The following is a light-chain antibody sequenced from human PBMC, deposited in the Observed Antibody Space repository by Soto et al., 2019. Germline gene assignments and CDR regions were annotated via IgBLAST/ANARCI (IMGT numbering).Light chain of an antibody. Sequence: QSVRTQPPSASGTPGQRVTISCSGSSSNIGSNTVNWYQQLPGTAPKLLIYSNNQRPSGVPDRFSGSKSGTSASLAISGLQSEDEADYYCAAWDDSLNGAYVFGTGTEVTVL. V-gene: IGLV1-44*01. CDR1: SSNIGSNT. CDR3: AAWDDSLNGAYV. J-gene: IGLJ1*01. CDR2: SNN.